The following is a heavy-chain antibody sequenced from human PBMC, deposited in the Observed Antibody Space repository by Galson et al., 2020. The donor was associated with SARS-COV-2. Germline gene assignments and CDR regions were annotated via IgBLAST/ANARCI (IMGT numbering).Heavy chain of an antibody. CDR2: IFWDDDK. CDR1: GFSLSTTTVA. Sequence: KMSGPTLVKPTQTLTLTCTVSGFSLSTTTVAVGWIRQPPGKALEWLALIFWDDDKRYSPSLKDRLTITKDTSKNQVVLTLTSVDPVDTATDYCAGYRLTYFDYWGQGTLVTVSS. D-gene: IGHD5-12*01. CDR3: AGYRLTYFDY. J-gene: IGHJ4*02. V-gene: IGHV2-5*02.